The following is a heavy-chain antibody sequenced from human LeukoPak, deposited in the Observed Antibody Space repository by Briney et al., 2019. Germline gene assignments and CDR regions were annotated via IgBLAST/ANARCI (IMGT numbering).Heavy chain of an antibody. J-gene: IGHJ5*02. CDR3: ARGIAAAAVIRSWSDP. CDR2: INHSGST. V-gene: IGHV4-34*01. D-gene: IGHD6-13*01. Sequence: PSETLSLTCAVYGGSFSGYYWSWIRQPPGKGLEWIGEINHSGSTNYNPSLKSRVTISVDTSKNQFSLKLSSVTAADTAVYYCARGIAAAAVIRSWSDPWGQGTLVTVSS. CDR1: GGSFSGYY.